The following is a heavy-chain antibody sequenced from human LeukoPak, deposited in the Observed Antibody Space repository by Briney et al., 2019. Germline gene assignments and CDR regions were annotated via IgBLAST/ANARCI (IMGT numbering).Heavy chain of an antibody. CDR2: IYYSGST. D-gene: IGHD4-17*01. J-gene: IGHJ4*02. V-gene: IGHV4-30-4*01. CDR1: GGSISSGDYY. Sequence: SQTLSLTCTVSGGSISSGDYYWSWIRQPPGKGLEWIGYIYYSGSTYYNPSLKSRVIISVDTSKNQFSLKLSSVTAADTAVYYCAREKGDYGDYVVYFDYWGQGTLVTVSS. CDR3: AREKGDYGDYVVYFDY.